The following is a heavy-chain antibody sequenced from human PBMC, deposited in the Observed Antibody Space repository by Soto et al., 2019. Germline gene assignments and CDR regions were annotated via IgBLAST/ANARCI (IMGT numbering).Heavy chain of an antibody. J-gene: IGHJ3*01. CDR1: GFTFSSHW. Sequence: EVHLVESGGGLVQPGGSLRLSCAASGFTFSSHWIHWVRQAPGQGLVGVSRINPDGSFTTYADSVVVRFTISRDNSKNSLSLQMKSLRAEDTAAYYCARPRSKSSSGFDLWGQGTMVTVSS. CDR3: ARPRSKSSSGFDL. D-gene: IGHD6-6*01. V-gene: IGHV3-74*03. CDR2: INPDGSFT.